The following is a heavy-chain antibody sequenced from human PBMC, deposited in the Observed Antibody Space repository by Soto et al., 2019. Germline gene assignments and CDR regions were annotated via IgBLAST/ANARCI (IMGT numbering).Heavy chain of an antibody. Sequence: EVQLLESGGGLVQPGGSLRLSCAACGFSFSSYAMSWIRQAPGKGLEWVSAISGSGGSTYYADSVKGRFTISRDNSKNTLYLQMNSLRAEDTAVYYCAPRDMTAMVNWGQGTLVTVSS. J-gene: IGHJ4*02. CDR2: ISGSGGST. CDR1: GFSFSSYA. V-gene: IGHV3-23*01. D-gene: IGHD5-18*01. CDR3: APRDMTAMVN.